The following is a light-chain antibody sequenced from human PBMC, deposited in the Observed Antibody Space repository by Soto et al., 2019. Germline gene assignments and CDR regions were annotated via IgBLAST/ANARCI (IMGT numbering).Light chain of an antibody. V-gene: IGLV2-11*01. CDR3: CSYAGSYTYV. Sequence: QSALTRPRSVSGSPGQSVTISCTGTSSDVGGYNYVSWYQHHPGKAPKLMIYDVSKRPSGVPDRFSGSKSGNTASLTISGLQAEDEADYYCCSYAGSYTYVFGTGTKVTVL. CDR1: SSDVGGYNY. CDR2: DVS. J-gene: IGLJ1*01.